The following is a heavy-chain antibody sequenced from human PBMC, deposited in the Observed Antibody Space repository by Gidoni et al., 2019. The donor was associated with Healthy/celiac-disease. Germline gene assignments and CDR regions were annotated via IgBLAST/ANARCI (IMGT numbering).Heavy chain of an antibody. J-gene: IGHJ4*02. CDR3: ARVPLPYRGYYFDY. V-gene: IGHV1-69*04. CDR1: GGAFSSYA. Sequence: QVQRVQSGTEVTTPGSSVKVSCKASGGAFSSYAIRWVRQDPGQELEWMGRIIPILGIANYAQKFQGRVTIAADKSTRTAYMELSSLRSEDTAVYYCARVPLPYRGYYFDYWGQGTLVTVSS. D-gene: IGHD1-26*01. CDR2: IIPILGIA.